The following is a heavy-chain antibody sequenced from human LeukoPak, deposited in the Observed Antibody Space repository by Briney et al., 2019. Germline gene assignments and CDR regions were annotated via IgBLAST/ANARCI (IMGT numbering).Heavy chain of an antibody. CDR2: IYYTGST. D-gene: IGHD2-2*01. CDR3: ARFSAHQLRSGYYYYMDV. J-gene: IGHJ6*03. V-gene: IGHV4-59*01. Sequence: PSETLSLTCTVSGGSIRSYYWSWVRQPPGKGLEYIGHIYYTGSTDYNPSLKSRVTMSLDTSKNQFSLKLSSVTAAETAVYSCARFSAHQLRSGYYYYMDVWGKGTTVTVSS. CDR1: GGSIRSYY.